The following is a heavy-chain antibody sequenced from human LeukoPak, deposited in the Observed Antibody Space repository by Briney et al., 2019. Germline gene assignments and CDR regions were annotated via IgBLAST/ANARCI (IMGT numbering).Heavy chain of an antibody. Sequence: ASVKVSCKASGYTFTGYYMHWVRQAPGQGLEWMGWINPNSGGTNYAQKFQGRVIMTRDTSISTAYMELSRLRSDDTAVYYCAREVLLWFGERAGWFDPWGQGTLVTVSS. CDR3: AREVLLWFGERAGWFDP. J-gene: IGHJ5*02. CDR2: INPNSGGT. V-gene: IGHV1-2*02. CDR1: GYTFTGYY. D-gene: IGHD3-10*01.